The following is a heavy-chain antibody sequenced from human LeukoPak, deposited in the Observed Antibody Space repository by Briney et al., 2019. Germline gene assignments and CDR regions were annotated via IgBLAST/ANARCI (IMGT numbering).Heavy chain of an antibody. CDR1: GYTFTSYD. V-gene: IGHV1-8*01. D-gene: IGHD6-13*01. J-gene: IGHJ6*02. CDR3: ARPLSSSWLPYYYYGMDV. Sequence: GASVKVSCKASGYTFTSYDINWVRQATGQGLEWMGWMNPNSGNTGYAQKFQGRVTMTRNTSISTAYMELSSLRSEDTAVYYCARPLSSSWLPYYYYGMDVWGQGTMVTVSS. CDR2: MNPNSGNT.